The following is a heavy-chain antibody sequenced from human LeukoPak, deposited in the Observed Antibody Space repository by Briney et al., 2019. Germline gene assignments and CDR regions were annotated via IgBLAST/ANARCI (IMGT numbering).Heavy chain of an antibody. J-gene: IGHJ5*02. Sequence: GASVKVSCKVSGYTLTELSMYWVRQAPGKGLEWMGGFDPEDGETIYAQKFQGRVTMTEDTSTDTAYMELSSLRSEDTAVYYCATLTATGGAWFDPWGQGTLVTVSS. V-gene: IGHV1-24*01. CDR2: FDPEDGET. CDR1: GYTLTELS. CDR3: ATLTATGGAWFDP. D-gene: IGHD7-27*01.